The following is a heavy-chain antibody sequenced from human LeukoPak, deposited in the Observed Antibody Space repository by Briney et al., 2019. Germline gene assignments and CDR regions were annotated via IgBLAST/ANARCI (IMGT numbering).Heavy chain of an antibody. J-gene: IGHJ4*02. CDR2: IYYSGST. CDR3: GSRYSSGWDDY. CDR1: GGSISSYY. Sequence: KASETLSLTCTVSGGSISSYYWSWIRQPPGKGLEWIGYIYYSGSTNYNPSLKSRVTISVDTSKNQFSLKLSSVTAADTAVYYCGSRYSSGWDDYWGRGTLVTVSS. D-gene: IGHD6-19*01. V-gene: IGHV4-59*01.